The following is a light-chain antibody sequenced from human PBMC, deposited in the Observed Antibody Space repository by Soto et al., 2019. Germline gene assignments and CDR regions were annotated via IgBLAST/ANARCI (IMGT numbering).Light chain of an antibody. CDR2: DAS. J-gene: IGKJ2*01. CDR3: QQRRNWPTIYT. Sequence: EIVLTQSPATLSLSPGERATLSCRASQSVSSYLAWYQQKPGQAPRLLIYDASNRATAIPARFSGSGPGTDFALTISSLEPEDFAVYYCQQRRNWPTIYTFGEGTKMEIK. CDR1: QSVSSY. V-gene: IGKV3-11*01.